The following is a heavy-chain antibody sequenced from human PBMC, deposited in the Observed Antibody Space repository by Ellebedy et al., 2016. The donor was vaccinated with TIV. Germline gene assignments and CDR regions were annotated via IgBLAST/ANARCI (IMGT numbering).Heavy chain of an antibody. V-gene: IGHV3-7*01. CDR2: IYKDGSEK. J-gene: IGHJ5*02. D-gene: IGHD3-16*01. CDR3: ARRGSYGDYAVQINNWFDR. CDR1: GFTFRSYW. Sequence: PGGSLRLSCAASGFTFRSYWMSWVRQAPGKGLEWVANIYKDGSEKYYVDSVKGRFTISRDNAKNSLYLQMNSLRVEDTAVYYCARRGSYGDYAVQINNWFDRWGQGTLVTVYS.